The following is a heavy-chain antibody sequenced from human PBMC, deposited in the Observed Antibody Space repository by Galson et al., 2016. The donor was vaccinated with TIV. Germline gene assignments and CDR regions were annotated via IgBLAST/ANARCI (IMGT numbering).Heavy chain of an antibody. CDR2: ISRNGGNI. D-gene: IGHD2-15*01. V-gene: IGHV3-9*01. Sequence: SLRLSCAASGFTFEDYGMHWVRQAPGKGLEWVSGISRNGGNIGYADSVKGRFTISRDNRKNFVFLQMNSLRAEDTALYYCVKDMRRGCDGVNCYTYYFYFYGLDVWGQGTTVTVSS. CDR1: GFTFEDYG. J-gene: IGHJ6*02. CDR3: VKDMRRGCDGVNCYTYYFYFYGLDV.